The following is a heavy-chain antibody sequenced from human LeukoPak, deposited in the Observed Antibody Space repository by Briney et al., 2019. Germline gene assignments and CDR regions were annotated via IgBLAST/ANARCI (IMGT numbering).Heavy chain of an antibody. J-gene: IGHJ6*02. Sequence: PSETLSLTCAVYGGSFSGYYWGWIRQPPGKGLEWIGEINHSGSTNYNPSLKSRVTISVDTPKNQFSLKLSSVTAADTAVYYCASLMVRGVKSRYGMDVWGQGTTVTVSS. D-gene: IGHD3-10*01. CDR1: GGSFSGYY. CDR3: ASLMVRGVKSRYGMDV. V-gene: IGHV4-34*01. CDR2: INHSGST.